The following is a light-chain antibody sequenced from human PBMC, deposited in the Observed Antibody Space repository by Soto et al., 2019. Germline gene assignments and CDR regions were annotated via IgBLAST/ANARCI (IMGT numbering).Light chain of an antibody. J-gene: IGKJ2*01. CDR3: QQYSYSPYT. V-gene: IGKV3-20*01. CDR2: GAS. Sequence: IVLTQSPGTLSLSPGERATLSCRASRSVISRSLAWYQQKPGQAHRLLIYGASSRATGIPDRFSGSGSGTDFTLTISRLEPEDFAVYYCQQYSYSPYTFGQGTKLEIK. CDR1: RSVISRS.